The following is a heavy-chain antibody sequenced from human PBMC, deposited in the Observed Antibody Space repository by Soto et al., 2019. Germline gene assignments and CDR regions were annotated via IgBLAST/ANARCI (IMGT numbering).Heavy chain of an antibody. V-gene: IGHV4-39*01. J-gene: IGHJ5*02. D-gene: IGHD3-10*02. Sequence: QLQLQESGPGLVKPSETLSLTCSVSGASISSTSFYWGWIRQPPGKGLQWIGSIHYTGSIDYGPSLKGRVSMSVDTSKSQLSLTLSSVTAADTAVYYCARRSHMLNNWFDPWGQGTLVTVSS. CDR1: GASISSTSFY. CDR2: IHYTGSI. CDR3: ARRSHMLNNWFDP.